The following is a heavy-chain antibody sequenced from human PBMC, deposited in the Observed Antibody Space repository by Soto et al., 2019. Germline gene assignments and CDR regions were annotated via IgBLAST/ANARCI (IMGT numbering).Heavy chain of an antibody. V-gene: IGHV3-23*01. CDR3: ARSSGDTWEQYYFDY. CDR2: ISGRGGST. CDR1: GFIFSDYS. J-gene: IGHJ4*02. D-gene: IGHD1-1*01. Sequence: EVQLLESGGGLVLPGGSLRLSCAASGFIFSDYSMSWVRQAPGKGLELVSGISGRGGSTYYADSVKGRFTISRDSSRNTLFLQMNSLRAEDTALYFCARSSGDTWEQYYFDYWGRGTLVPVSS.